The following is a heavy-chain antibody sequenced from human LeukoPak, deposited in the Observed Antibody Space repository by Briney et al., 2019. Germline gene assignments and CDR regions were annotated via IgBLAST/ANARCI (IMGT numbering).Heavy chain of an antibody. CDR3: ATVGSSTSDYYYGMDV. J-gene: IGHJ6*02. CDR2: IIPIFGTA. Sequence: SVTVSCTASGGTFSSYAISWVRQAPGQGFEWMGGIIPIFGTANYAQKFQGRVTITADESTSTAYMELSSLRSEDTAVYYCATVGSSTSDYYYGMDVWGQGTTVTVSS. D-gene: IGHD2-2*01. V-gene: IGHV1-69*13. CDR1: GGTFSSYA.